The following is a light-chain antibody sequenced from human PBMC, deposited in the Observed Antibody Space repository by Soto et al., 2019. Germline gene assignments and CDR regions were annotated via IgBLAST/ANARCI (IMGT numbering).Light chain of an antibody. Sequence: EIVLTQSPGTLSLSPGERATLSCRASQSVSSSYLAWYQQNPGQAPRLLIYGASSRAPGIPDRFRGSGSGTYFTLTISRLEPEDFAVYYCQQYGSSPPWTFGQGTKVEIK. CDR3: QQYGSSPPWT. CDR1: QSVSSSY. J-gene: IGKJ1*01. V-gene: IGKV3-20*01. CDR2: GAS.